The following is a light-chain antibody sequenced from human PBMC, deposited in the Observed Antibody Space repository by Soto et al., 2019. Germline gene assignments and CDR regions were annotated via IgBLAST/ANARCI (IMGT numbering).Light chain of an antibody. CDR2: STS. J-gene: IGKJ1*01. Sequence: EFVLTQSPATLSLSVGERATLSCRASQPLRSRYLAWYQQKVGQAPKLLMYSTSTKASGIPDRFSGSGSGTDFTLTISRLEPDDFAVYYCQQYGSSPWTFGQGTQVAVK. CDR1: QPLRSRY. V-gene: IGKV3-20*01. CDR3: QQYGSSPWT.